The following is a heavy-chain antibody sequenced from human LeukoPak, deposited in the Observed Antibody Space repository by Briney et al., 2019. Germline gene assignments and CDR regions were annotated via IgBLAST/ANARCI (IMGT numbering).Heavy chain of an antibody. CDR1: GITFSSYA. J-gene: IGHJ4*02. CDR3: AKNLRGTAVTPVDF. Sequence: PGGSLRLSCAASGITFSSYAMTWVRQAPGKGLERVSAISGSGFTTYYADSVKGRFAISRDNSNNTLYLYMYYLRAEDTAIYYCAKNLRGTAVTPVDFWGQGTLVTVSS. CDR2: ISGSGFTT. D-gene: IGHD4-17*01. V-gene: IGHV3-23*01.